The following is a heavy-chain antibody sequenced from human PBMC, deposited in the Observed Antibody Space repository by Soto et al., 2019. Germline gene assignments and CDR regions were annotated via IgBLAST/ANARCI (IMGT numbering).Heavy chain of an antibody. D-gene: IGHD6-13*01. CDR1: GFTFSSYA. J-gene: IGHJ4*02. CDR2: ITTTVSYV. Sequence: PGGSLRLSCAASGFTFSSYAMDWVRQAPGKGLKWVSSITTTVSYVYYADSVKGRFTFSRDNAKNSLYLQMNSLRAEDTAVYYCARSCSSSWATFEYWGQGALVTVSS. CDR3: ARSCSSSWATFEY. V-gene: IGHV3-21*01.